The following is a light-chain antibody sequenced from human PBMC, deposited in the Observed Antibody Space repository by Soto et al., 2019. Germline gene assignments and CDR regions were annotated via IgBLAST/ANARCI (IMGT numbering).Light chain of an antibody. J-gene: IGLJ1*01. CDR2: EVT. Sequence: QSVLTQPASVSGSPRQSITISCTGTNSVVGSYNLVSWFQQHPGKAPKLVIYEVTKRPSGVSDRFSGSKSGNTASLTISGLQAEDEADYYCFSYAGDSVYVFGNGTKVTVL. V-gene: IGLV2-23*02. CDR1: NSVVGSYNL. CDR3: FSYAGDSVYV.